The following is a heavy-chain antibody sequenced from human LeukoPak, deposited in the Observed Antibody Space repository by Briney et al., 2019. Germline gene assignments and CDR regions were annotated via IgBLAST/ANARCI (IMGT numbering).Heavy chain of an antibody. CDR1: GGTFSSYA. D-gene: IGHD2-2*01. CDR2: IIPIFGTA. J-gene: IGHJ4*02. V-gene: IGHV1-69*13. CDR3: ARESPYCSSTSCSLGY. Sequence: ASVKVPCKASGGTFSSYAISWVRQAPGQGLEWMGGIIPIFGTANYAQKFQGRVTITADESTSTAYMELSSLRSEDTAVYYCARESPYCSSTSCSLGYWGQGTLVTVSS.